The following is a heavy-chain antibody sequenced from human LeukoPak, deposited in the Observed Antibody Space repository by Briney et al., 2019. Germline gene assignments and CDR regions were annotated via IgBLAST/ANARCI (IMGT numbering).Heavy chain of an antibody. Sequence: PGGSLRLSCAASGFSFRNYWMTWVRQAPGKGLEWVANIKQDGSEKYYVDSVKGRFTVSRDNVKNALYLQMNSLRVEDTAVYYCARDVMYAMYDSFRENYRYFNWFDSWGQGTLVTVSS. V-gene: IGHV3-7*01. D-gene: IGHD3-16*02. CDR3: ARDVMYAMYDSFRENYRYFNWFDS. J-gene: IGHJ5*01. CDR1: GFSFRNYW. CDR2: IKQDGSEK.